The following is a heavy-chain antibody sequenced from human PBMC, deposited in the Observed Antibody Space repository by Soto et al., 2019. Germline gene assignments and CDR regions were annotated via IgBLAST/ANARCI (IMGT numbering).Heavy chain of an antibody. Sequence: QVQLQQWGAGLLKPSETLSLTCAVYGGSFSAYYWSWIRQSPGMGQEWIGEINHSGSTNYNPSLKSRVTIAVDTSTNQCTLKLSSVTAADTAVYYCAGRYCSGGSCYLGAIDIWGEGTMITVSS. CDR2: INHSGST. D-gene: IGHD2-15*01. J-gene: IGHJ3*02. V-gene: IGHV4-34*01. CDR1: GGSFSAYY. CDR3: AGRYCSGGSCYLGAIDI.